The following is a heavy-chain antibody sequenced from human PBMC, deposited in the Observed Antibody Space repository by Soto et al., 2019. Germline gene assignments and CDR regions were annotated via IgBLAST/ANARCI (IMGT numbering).Heavy chain of an antibody. Sequence: QVQLVQSGAEVKKPGASVKVSCKASGYKFSSYGISWVRQAPGQGLEWMGWISAYTGNTNYAQKLQGRVTITTDTSTSTAYMELRSLRSDDMAVYYCARDPKDGYPANGMDVWGQGTTVTVSS. D-gene: IGHD5-12*01. V-gene: IGHV1-18*03. J-gene: IGHJ6*02. CDR2: ISAYTGNT. CDR1: GYKFSSYG. CDR3: ARDPKDGYPANGMDV.